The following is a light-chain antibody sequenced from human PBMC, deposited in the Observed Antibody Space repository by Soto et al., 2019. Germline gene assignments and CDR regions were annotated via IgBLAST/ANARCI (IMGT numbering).Light chain of an antibody. CDR1: QSISYW. V-gene: IGKV1-5*03. CDR2: KAS. Sequence: DIQMTQSPSTLSASVGDRVTITCRASQSISYWLAWYQQKPGTAPKLLIYKASSLESGVPSRFSGSGSGTEFTLTISSLQTDDFGTYYCQQYETYSRTFGQGTKVEIK. CDR3: QQYETYSRT. J-gene: IGKJ1*01.